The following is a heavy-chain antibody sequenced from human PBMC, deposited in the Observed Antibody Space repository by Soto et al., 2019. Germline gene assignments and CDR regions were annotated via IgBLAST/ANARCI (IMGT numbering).Heavy chain of an antibody. V-gene: IGHV3-11*01. D-gene: IGHD3-9*01. Sequence: GGSLRLSCAASGFTFSDYYMSWIRQAPGKGLEWVSYISSSGSTIYYADSVKGRFTISRDNAKNSLYLQMNSLRAEDTAVYYCARDIFTGAPPFYFDYWGQGTLVPVSS. CDR1: GFTFSDYY. J-gene: IGHJ4*02. CDR2: ISSSGSTI. CDR3: ARDIFTGAPPFYFDY.